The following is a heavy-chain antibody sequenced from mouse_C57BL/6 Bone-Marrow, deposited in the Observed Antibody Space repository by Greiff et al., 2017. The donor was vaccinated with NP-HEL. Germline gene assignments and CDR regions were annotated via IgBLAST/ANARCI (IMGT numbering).Heavy chain of an antibody. J-gene: IGHJ3*01. CDR2: IDPENGDT. Sequence: EVQGVESGAELVRPGASVKLSCTASGFNIKDDYMLWVKQRPEQGLEWIGWIDPENGDTEYASKFQGKATITADTSSNTAYLQLSSLTSEDTAVYYCTTGLWFAYWGQGTLVTVSA. V-gene: IGHV14-4*01. CDR1: GFNIKDDY. CDR3: TTGLWFAY.